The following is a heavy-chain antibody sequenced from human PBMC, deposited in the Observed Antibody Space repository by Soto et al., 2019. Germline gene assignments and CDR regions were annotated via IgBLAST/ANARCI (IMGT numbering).Heavy chain of an antibody. J-gene: IGHJ4*02. D-gene: IGHD5-18*01. CDR1: GGSISSSSYY. Sequence: SETLSLTCTVSGGSISSSSYYWGWIRQPQGKGLEWIGSIYYSGSTYYNPSLKSRVTISVDTSKNQFSLKLSSVTAADTAVYYCARWIQLWKYYFDYWGQGTLVTVSS. CDR2: IYYSGST. CDR3: ARWIQLWKYYFDY. V-gene: IGHV4-39*01.